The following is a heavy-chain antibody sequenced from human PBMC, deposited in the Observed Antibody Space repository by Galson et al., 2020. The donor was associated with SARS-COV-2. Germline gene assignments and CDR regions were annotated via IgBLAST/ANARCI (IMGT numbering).Heavy chain of an antibody. CDR1: GGSISSSSYY. Sequence: SETLSLTCTVSGGSISSSSYYWGWIRQPPGKGLEWIGSIYYSGSTYYNPSLKSRVTISVDTSKNQFSLKLSSVTAADTAVYYCAMDSGSYSYAFDIWGQGTMVTVSS. CDR3: AMDSGSYSYAFDI. V-gene: IGHV4-39*01. D-gene: IGHD1-26*01. CDR2: IYYSGST. J-gene: IGHJ3*02.